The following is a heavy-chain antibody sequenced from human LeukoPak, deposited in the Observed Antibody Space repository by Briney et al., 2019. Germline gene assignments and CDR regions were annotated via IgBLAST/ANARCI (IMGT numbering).Heavy chain of an antibody. V-gene: IGHV4-4*07. J-gene: IGHJ6*03. CDR1: GGSISSYY. D-gene: IGHD3-3*01. Sequence: SETLSLTCTVSGGSISSYYWSWIRQPAGKGLEWIGRIYTSGSTNYNPSLKSRVTMSVDASKNQFSLKLSSVTAADTAVYYCARELQHYDFWSGPWDYWYYMDVWGKGTTVTVSS. CDR2: IYTSGST. CDR3: ARELQHYDFWSGPWDYWYYMDV.